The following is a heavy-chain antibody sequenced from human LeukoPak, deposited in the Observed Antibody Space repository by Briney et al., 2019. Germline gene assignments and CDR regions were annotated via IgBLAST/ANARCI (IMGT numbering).Heavy chain of an antibody. CDR3: ARDAGYSYYFYYMNV. CDR2: SSSSNSDK. V-gene: IGHV3-21*06. Sequence: PGGSLRLSCVVSGFTFSSYSMNWVRQAPGKGLEWVSSSSSSNSDKYYADSVKGRFTISRDNAKNSLYLQMNSLRAEDTAVYFCARDAGYSYYFYYMNVWGKGTTVTVSS. J-gene: IGHJ6*03. CDR1: GFTFSSYS.